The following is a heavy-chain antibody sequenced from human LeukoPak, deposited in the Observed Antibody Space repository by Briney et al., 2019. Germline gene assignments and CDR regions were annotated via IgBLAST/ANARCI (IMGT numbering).Heavy chain of an antibody. V-gene: IGHV3-53*01. CDR2: IYSGAAT. CDR1: GFGVSNNY. CDR3: ARDPGLNAFDI. J-gene: IGHJ3*02. Sequence: GGSLRLSCTASGFGVSNNYMSWVRQAPGKGLEWAAVIYSGAATFYADAVEGRFSLSRDNSQNALFLQMNSLKVEDSAVYYCARDPGLNAFDIWGQGTMVTVSS.